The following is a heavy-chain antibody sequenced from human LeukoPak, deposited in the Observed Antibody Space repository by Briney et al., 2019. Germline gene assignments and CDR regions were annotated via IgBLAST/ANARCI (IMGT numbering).Heavy chain of an antibody. D-gene: IGHD3-9*01. CDR2: ISGDGGST. CDR3: GRELDWLPTLDY. V-gene: IGHV3-43*02. Sequence: PGGSLRLSCAASGFTFDDYAMHWVRQAPGKGLEWVSLISGDGGSTYYADSVKGRFTISRDNAKNTLYLQMNSLRAEDTAVYYCGRELDWLPTLDYWGQGTLVTVSS. CDR1: GFTFDDYA. J-gene: IGHJ4*02.